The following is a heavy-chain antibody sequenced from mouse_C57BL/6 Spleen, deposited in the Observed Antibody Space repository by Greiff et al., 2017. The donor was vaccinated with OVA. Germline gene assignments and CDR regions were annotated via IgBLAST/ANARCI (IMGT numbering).Heavy chain of an antibody. CDR1: GYTFTSYG. Sequence: QVQLQQSGAELARPGASVKLSCKASGYTFTSYGISWVKQRTGQGLEWIGEIYPRSGNTYYNEKFKGKATLTADKSSSTAYMELRSLTSEDSAVYFCARFYYGSSSLYYFDYWGQGTTLTVSS. V-gene: IGHV1-81*01. CDR2: IYPRSGNT. CDR3: ARFYYGSSSLYYFDY. D-gene: IGHD1-1*01. J-gene: IGHJ2*01.